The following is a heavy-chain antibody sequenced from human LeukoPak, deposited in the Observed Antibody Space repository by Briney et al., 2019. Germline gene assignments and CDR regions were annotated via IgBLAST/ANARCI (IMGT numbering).Heavy chain of an antibody. Sequence: PGGSLRLSCAASGFTVSSNYMSWVRQAPGKGLEWVSVIYSGGSTYYADSVKGRFIISRDDSKNTLSLQMNDLRVEDTAVYYCARERPDSRNLDSWGRGALVTASS. J-gene: IGHJ4*02. D-gene: IGHD1-14*01. CDR1: GFTVSSNY. CDR2: IYSGGST. V-gene: IGHV3-53*01. CDR3: ARERPDSRNLDS.